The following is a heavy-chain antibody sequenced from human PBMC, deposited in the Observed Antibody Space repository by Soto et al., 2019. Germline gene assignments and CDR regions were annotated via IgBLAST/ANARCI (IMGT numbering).Heavy chain of an antibody. J-gene: IGHJ5*02. D-gene: IGHD3-22*01. V-gene: IGHV4-39*01. CDR2: IYYSGTT. Sequence: QLQLQESGPGLVKPSETLSLTCTVSGGSISSSTYYWGWIRQPPGKGLEWIGSIYYSGTTFYNPSLKSRVTISVATSKNQFSLKLSSVTAADTAVYYCARLYYYDSSGAGFDPWGQGTLVTVSS. CDR1: GGSISSSTYY. CDR3: ARLYYYDSSGAGFDP.